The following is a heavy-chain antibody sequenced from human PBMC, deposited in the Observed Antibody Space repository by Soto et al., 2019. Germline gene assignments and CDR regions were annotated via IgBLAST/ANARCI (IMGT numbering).Heavy chain of an antibody. CDR3: ARDPHWNYVRGAYYYYGMDV. D-gene: IGHD1-7*01. CDR1: GFTFSDYY. V-gene: IGHV3-11*01. CDR2: ISSSGSTI. J-gene: IGHJ6*02. Sequence: KTGGSLRLSCAASGFTFSDYYMSWTRQAPGKGLEWVSYISSSGSTIYYADSVKGRFTISRDNAKNSLYLQMNSLRAEDTAVYYCARDPHWNYVRGAYYYYGMDVWGQGTTVTVSS.